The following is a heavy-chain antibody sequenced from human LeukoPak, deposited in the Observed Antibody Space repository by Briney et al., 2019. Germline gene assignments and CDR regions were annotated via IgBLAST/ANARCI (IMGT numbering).Heavy chain of an antibody. J-gene: IGHJ4*02. CDR1: AFIFHDHG. CDR3: ASGDMNGWYFDR. V-gene: IGHV3-20*04. D-gene: IGHD6-19*01. Sequence: PGGSLRLSCAASAFIFHDHGMSWVRQGPGKGLEWVSGINWGGTSTGYADSVKGRFTISRDNAKNSLYLQMNSLRVEDTALYYCASGDMNGWYFDRWGQGTLVTVSS. CDR2: INWGGTST.